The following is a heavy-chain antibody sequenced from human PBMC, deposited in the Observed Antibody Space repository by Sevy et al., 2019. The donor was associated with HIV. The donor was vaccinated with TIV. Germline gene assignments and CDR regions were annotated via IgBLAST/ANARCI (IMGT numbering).Heavy chain of an antibody. CDR1: GFTFGSYA. CDR3: AKDGLHSGDFEYYQD. J-gene: IGHJ1*01. Sequence: GGSLRLSCTASGFTFGSYAMTWVRQAPGKGLDWVSSMTGSGSITYYGDSVKGRFTISRDNSKNTLYLQMNNLRVEDTALYYCAKDGLHSGDFEYYQDWGQGTLVTVSS. CDR2: MTGSGSIT. D-gene: IGHD2-21*02. V-gene: IGHV3-23*01.